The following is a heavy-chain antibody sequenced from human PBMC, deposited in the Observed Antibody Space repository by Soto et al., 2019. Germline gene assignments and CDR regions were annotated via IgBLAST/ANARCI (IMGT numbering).Heavy chain of an antibody. CDR2: ISSSSGST. V-gene: IGHV3-11*06. CDR1: GFTFSDYY. CDR3: ARDRGGYDRLYYYHGMDV. Sequence: GGSLRLSCAASGFTFSDYYMSWIRQAPGKGLEYIPYISSSSGSTNYADSVKGRFTISRDNAKNSLYLQMSSLRAEDTAVYYCARDRGGYDRLYYYHGMDVWGQGTTVTSP. D-gene: IGHD5-12*01. J-gene: IGHJ6*02.